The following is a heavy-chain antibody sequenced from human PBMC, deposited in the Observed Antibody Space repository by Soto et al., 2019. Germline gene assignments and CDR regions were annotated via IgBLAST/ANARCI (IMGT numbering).Heavy chain of an antibody. CDR2: IYHSGTT. CDR1: GGSMSTSHW. D-gene: IGHD3-22*01. V-gene: IGHV4-4*02. CDR3: AGSNYDDSGLDYDY. Sequence: QVQLQESGPVLVKPSGTLSLTCAVSGGSMSTSHWWAWVRQPPGKGLEWIGEIYHSGTTYYNPSLKSRVTISVGKFERRFSLKLNAVTAADTAIYYCAGSNYDDSGLDYDYWGQGSLVIVSS. J-gene: IGHJ4*02.